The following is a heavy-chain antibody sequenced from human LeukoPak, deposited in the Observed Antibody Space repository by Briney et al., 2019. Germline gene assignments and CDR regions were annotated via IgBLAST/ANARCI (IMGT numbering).Heavy chain of an antibody. CDR2: INHSGST. J-gene: IGHJ4*02. V-gene: IGHV4-34*01. CDR3: ARLGRIAVAGRARRDY. Sequence: PSETLSLTCAVYGGSFSGYYWSWIRQPPGKGLEWIGEINHSGSTNYNPSLKSRVTISVDTSKNQFSLKLSSVTAADTAVYYCARLGRIAVAGRARRDYWGQGTLVTVSS. D-gene: IGHD6-19*01. CDR1: GGSFSGYY.